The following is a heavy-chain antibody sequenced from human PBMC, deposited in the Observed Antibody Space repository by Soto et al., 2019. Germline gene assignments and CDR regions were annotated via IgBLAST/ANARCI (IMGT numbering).Heavy chain of an antibody. V-gene: IGHV3-23*01. CDR2: ISGCGGST. Sequence: EVLLLESGGGVVQRGGSLRLCCVASGFNFKKFAMSWVRQAPGEGLEWVSGISGCGGSTSYADSVKGRFSIARDDSTNTLSLQMNNLRVEATAQYYCAKADGEQWLLPHLDKWGQGTLVTVS. D-gene: IGHD6-19*01. CDR3: AKADGEQWLLPHLDK. CDR1: GFNFKKFA. J-gene: IGHJ4*02.